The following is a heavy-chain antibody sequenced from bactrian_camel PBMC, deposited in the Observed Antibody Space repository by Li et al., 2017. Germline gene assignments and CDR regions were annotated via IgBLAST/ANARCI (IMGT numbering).Heavy chain of an antibody. V-gene: IGHV3S55*01. CDR1: GDTFLNSC. J-gene: IGHJ6*01. CDR3: AAGTRIIVGDYCDGITA. D-gene: IGHD3*01. CDR2: IRRDGDE. Sequence: HVQLVESGGGSVQAGGSLTLSCIGSGDTFLNSCMGWFRQVPGKAREGIAGIRRDGDEYYAGSVKGRFTISQDNAKNIIYLQMSSLTPDDTAMYYCAAGTRIIVGDYCDGITAWGQGTQVTVS.